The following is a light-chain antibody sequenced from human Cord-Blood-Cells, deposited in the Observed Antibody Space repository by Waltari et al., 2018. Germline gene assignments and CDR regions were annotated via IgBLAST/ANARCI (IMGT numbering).Light chain of an antibody. CDR3: QAADSSSTYV. CDR1: ALPKQT. J-gene: IGLJ1*01. Sequence: SYELTQPPSVSVSTGQTARITCSGDALPKQTAYWYQQKPGQAPVLGIYKDIERPSGITEQFASTSSGTTVTFSISGVQAEDEAEYYCQAADSSSTYVFETETKVTDL. CDR2: KDI. V-gene: IGLV3-25*03.